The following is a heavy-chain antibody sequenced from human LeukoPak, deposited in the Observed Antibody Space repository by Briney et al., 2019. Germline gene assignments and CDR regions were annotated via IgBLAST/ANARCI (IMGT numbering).Heavy chain of an antibody. CDR2: ISGSGGST. D-gene: IGHD3-22*01. Sequence: SGGSLRLSCAASGFTFSSYAMSWVRQAPGKGLEWVSAISGSGGSTYYADSVKGRFTISRDNSKNTLYLQMNSLRAEDTAVYYCAKEGGYYYDSSGYPIDYWGQGTLVTVS. CDR1: GFTFSSYA. CDR3: AKEGGYYYDSSGYPIDY. J-gene: IGHJ4*02. V-gene: IGHV3-23*01.